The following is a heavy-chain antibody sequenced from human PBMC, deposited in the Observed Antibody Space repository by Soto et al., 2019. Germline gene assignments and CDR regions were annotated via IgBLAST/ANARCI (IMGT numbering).Heavy chain of an antibody. CDR1: GGSISSSSYY. CDR2: IYYSGST. CDR3: ARHGGLYGDYLTGDYFDY. V-gene: IGHV4-39*01. D-gene: IGHD4-17*01. Sequence: QLQLQESGPGLVKPSETLSLTCTVSGGSISSSSYYWGWIRQPPGKGLEWIGSIYYSGSTYYNPSLKSRVTISVDTSKNQFSLKLSSVTAADTAVYYCARHGGLYGDYLTGDYFDYWGQGTLVTVSS. J-gene: IGHJ4*02.